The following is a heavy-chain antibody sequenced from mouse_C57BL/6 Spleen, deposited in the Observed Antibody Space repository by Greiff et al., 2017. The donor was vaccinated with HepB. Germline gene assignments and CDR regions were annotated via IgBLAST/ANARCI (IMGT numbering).Heavy chain of an antibody. Sequence: QVQLQQPGAELVKPGASVKMSCKASGYTFTSDWITWVKRRPGEGLEGIGDIYPGRGSTNYNEKFKSKATLTVDTSTSTAYMQLSSLTSEDSAVYYCARLGSGWGYVDYWGQGTTLTVSS. CDR3: ARLGSGWGYVDY. V-gene: IGHV1-55*01. J-gene: IGHJ2*01. CDR2: IYPGRGST. CDR1: GYTFTSDW. D-gene: IGHD3-1*01.